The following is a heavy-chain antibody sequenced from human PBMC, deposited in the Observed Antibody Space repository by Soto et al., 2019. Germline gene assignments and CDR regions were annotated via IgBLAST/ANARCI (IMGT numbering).Heavy chain of an antibody. Sequence: SETLALTCTVSGGSISSGGYYWSWIRQHPGKGLEWIGYIYYSGSTYYNPSLKSRVTISVDTSKNQFSLKLSSVTAADTAVYYCARGVITMVRGVVYYYYGMDVWGQGTTVTVSS. V-gene: IGHV4-31*03. J-gene: IGHJ6*02. CDR1: GGSISSGGYY. D-gene: IGHD3-10*01. CDR3: ARGVITMVRGVVYYYYGMDV. CDR2: IYYSGST.